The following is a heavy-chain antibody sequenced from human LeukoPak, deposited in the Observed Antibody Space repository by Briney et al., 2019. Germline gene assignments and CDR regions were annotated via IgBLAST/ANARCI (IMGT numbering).Heavy chain of an antibody. CDR1: GGSISSDY. D-gene: IGHD3-3*01. Sequence: PSETLSLTCTVSGGSISSDYWSWIRQPPGKGLEWIGHIYYTGSTNYNSSLKSRVTISVDTSKKQFSLKLSSVTAADTAVYYCAGFWPGGYFQDWGQGTLVTVSS. CDR2: IYYTGST. J-gene: IGHJ1*01. V-gene: IGHV4-59*01. CDR3: AGFWPGGYFQD.